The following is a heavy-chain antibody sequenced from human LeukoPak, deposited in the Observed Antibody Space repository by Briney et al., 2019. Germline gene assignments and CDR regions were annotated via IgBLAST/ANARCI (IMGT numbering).Heavy chain of an antibody. D-gene: IGHD3-22*01. J-gene: IGHJ4*02. Sequence: ASVKVSCKASGYTFTGYYMHWVRQAPGQGLEWMGWINPNSGGTNYAQKFQGRVTMTRDTSISTAYMEPSGLRSDDTAVYYCARWEYYYDSSGHQSIDYWGQGTLVTVSS. V-gene: IGHV1-2*02. CDR3: ARWEYYYDSSGHQSIDY. CDR2: INPNSGGT. CDR1: GYTFTGYY.